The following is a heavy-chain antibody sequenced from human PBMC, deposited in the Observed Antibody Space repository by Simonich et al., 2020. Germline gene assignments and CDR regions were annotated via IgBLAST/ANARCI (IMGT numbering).Heavy chain of an antibody. V-gene: IGHV4-34*01. CDR3: ARRGYYNFWSGYEYFQH. D-gene: IGHD3-3*01. Sequence: QVQLQQWGAGLLKPSETLSLTCAVYGGSFSGYYWGWIRQPPGKGLEWIGEINHSGSTNYNPSLKSRVTISVDTSKNQFSLKLSSVTAADTAVYYCARRGYYNFWSGYEYFQHWGQGTLVTVSS. J-gene: IGHJ1*01. CDR1: GGSFSGYY. CDR2: INHSGST.